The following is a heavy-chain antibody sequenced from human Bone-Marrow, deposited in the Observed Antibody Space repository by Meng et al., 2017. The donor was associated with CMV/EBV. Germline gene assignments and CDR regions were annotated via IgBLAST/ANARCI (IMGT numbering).Heavy chain of an antibody. V-gene: IGHV3-7*01. J-gene: IGHJ6*02. CDR3: ARVDCSSTSCYNYYYYYGMDV. D-gene: IGHD2-2*02. CDR1: GFTFSSYW. Sequence: GSLRLSCAASGFTFSSYWMSWVRQAPGKGLEWVANIKQDGSEKYYVDSVKGRFTISRDNAKNSLYLQMNSLRAEDTAVYYCARVDCSSTSCYNYYYYYGMDVWGQGTTVTFSS. CDR2: IKQDGSEK.